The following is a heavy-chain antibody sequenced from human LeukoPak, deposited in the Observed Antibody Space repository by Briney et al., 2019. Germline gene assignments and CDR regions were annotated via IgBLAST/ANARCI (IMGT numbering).Heavy chain of an antibody. CDR2: ISGRSSTK. Sequence: GGSLRLSCAASGFTFSSYSMNWVRQAPGKGLEWVSYISGRSSTKYYADSVKGRFTISRNNAENSLYLQMNSLRVEDTAVYYCARVRLDSGTYSLYYWGQGTLVTVSS. V-gene: IGHV3-48*01. J-gene: IGHJ4*02. D-gene: IGHD3-10*01. CDR1: GFTFSSYS. CDR3: ARVRLDSGTYSLYY.